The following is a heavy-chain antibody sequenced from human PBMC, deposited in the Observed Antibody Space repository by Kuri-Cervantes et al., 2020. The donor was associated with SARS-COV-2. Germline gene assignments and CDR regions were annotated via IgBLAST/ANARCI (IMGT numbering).Heavy chain of an antibody. CDR3: AREAAMATGDYYYYMDV. V-gene: IGHV1-69*04. CDR2: IIPILGTA. CDR1: GGTFSSYA. Sequence: SVKVSCKASGGTFSSYAISWVRQAPGQGLEWMGRIIPILGTANYAQKFQGRVTITADKSTSTAYMELSRLRSDDTAVYYCAREAAMATGDYYYYMDVWGKGTTVTVSS. D-gene: IGHD5-18*01. J-gene: IGHJ6*03.